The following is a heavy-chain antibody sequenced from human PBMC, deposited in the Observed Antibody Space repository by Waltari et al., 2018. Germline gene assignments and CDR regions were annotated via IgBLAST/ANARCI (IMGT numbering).Heavy chain of an antibody. Sequence: EAQLVESGGGLVQPGGSQGLACVASGFVFSTYWMTWVRQAPGKGLEWVASIKHDGSATFYGASVRRRFTISRDNDRNSLYLQMNSLRIEDTAVYYCARRGGVDVWGQGTTVTVAS. CDR1: GFVFSTYW. CDR2: IKHDGSAT. CDR3: ARRGGVDV. J-gene: IGHJ6*02. V-gene: IGHV3-7*01.